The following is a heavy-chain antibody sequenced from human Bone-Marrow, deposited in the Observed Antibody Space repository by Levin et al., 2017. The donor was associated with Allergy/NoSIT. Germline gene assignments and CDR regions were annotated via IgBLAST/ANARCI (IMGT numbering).Heavy chain of an antibody. V-gene: IGHV4-59*01. J-gene: IGHJ4*02. D-gene: IGHD2/OR15-2a*01. Sequence: SETLSLTCTVSGASMTDYYWTWIRQPPGKGLEWIGYVYYTGSTDYNPSLKSGATISIDTSKNQFSLRLYSVTVADTAVYYCARVDFGYFAYWSQGTLVTVSS. CDR2: VYYTGST. CDR3: ARVDFGYFAY. CDR1: GASMTDYY.